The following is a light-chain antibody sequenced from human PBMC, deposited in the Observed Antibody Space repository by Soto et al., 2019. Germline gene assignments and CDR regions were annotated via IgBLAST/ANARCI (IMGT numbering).Light chain of an antibody. CDR3: SSYTSSSTLVV. J-gene: IGLJ2*01. Sequence: QSALTQPPSVSGSPGQSVTISCTGTSSDVGSYNRVSWYQQPPGTAPKLMIYEVSNRPSGVPDRFSGSKSGNTASLTISGLQAEDEADYYCSSYTSSSTLVVFGGGTKPTVL. CDR1: SSDVGSYNR. V-gene: IGLV2-18*02. CDR2: EVS.